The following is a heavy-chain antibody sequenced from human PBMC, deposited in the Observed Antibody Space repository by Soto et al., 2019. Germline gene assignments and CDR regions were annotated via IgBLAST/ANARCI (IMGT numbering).Heavy chain of an antibody. V-gene: IGHV1-18*01. CDR3: ARGRYWDY. CDR2: ISAHNGNT. Sequence: QVHLVQSGAEVKKPGASVKVSCKGSGYDFTTYGITWVRQAPGQGREWMAWISAHNGNTDNAQRLQGRVTVTRDSSTSTAYMERRSLRSDDTAVYYCARGRYWDYWGQGALVTVSS. D-gene: IGHD2-8*02. J-gene: IGHJ4*02. CDR1: GYDFTTYG.